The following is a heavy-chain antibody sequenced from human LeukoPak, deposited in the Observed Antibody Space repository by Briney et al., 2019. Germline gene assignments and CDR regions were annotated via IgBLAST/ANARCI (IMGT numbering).Heavy chain of an antibody. CDR2: ISVDNGRT. J-gene: IGHJ4*02. V-gene: IGHV1-18*01. CDR3: ARDSEEGIAAAGPGAAY. Sequence: GASVKVSCKASGYSFSTYGISWVRQAPGQGLEWMGWISVDNGRTNYAPKVQGRVTMTTDTSTSTAYMELRSLRSDDTAVYYCARDSEEGIAAAGPGAAYWGQGTLVTVSS. D-gene: IGHD6-13*01. CDR1: GYSFSTYG.